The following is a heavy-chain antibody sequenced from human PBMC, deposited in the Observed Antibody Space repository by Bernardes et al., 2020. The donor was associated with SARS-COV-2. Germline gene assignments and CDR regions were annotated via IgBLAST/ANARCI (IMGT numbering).Heavy chain of an antibody. CDR2: IKGDGSQG. Sequence: GGSLRLSCTASGIPFSATWVNWVRQAPGKGLEWVANIKGDGSQGSSVDSVRGRFAISRDNAKNLLYLQMDSLRAEDTAVYYCARDVGGTDWRFAFDVWGPGTMVHVSS. V-gene: IGHV3-7*01. CDR1: GIPFSATW. D-gene: IGHD3-9*01. CDR3: ARDVGGTDWRFAFDV. J-gene: IGHJ3*01.